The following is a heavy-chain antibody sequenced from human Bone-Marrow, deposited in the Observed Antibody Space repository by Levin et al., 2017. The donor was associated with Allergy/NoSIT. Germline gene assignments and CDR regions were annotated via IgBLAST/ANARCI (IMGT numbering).Heavy chain of an antibody. V-gene: IGHV4-34*01. CDR2: INHSGST. D-gene: IGHD2-15*01. CDR1: GGSFSDYY. J-gene: IGHJ4*02. CDR3: ARGATINCSGGSCYTVGFDY. Sequence: PSETLSLTCAVYGGSFSDYYWSWIRQPPGKGLEWIGEINHSGSTNYNPSLKSRVTISVDTSKNQFSLKLSSVTAADTAVYYCARGATINCSGGSCYTVGFDYWGQGTLVTVSS.